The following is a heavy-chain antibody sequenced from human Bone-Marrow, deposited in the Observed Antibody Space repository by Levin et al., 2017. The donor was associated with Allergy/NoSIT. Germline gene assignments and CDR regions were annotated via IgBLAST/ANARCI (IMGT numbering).Heavy chain of an antibody. Sequence: LSLPCAASGFTFRNAWMSWVRQAPGKGLEWVGRIKSKTDGGTTDYAAPVKGRFTISRDDSKNTLYLQMNSLKTEDTAVYYCTTDAPETAMGTGYYYGMDVWGQGTTVTVSS. CDR2: IKSKTDGGTT. D-gene: IGHD5-18*01. V-gene: IGHV3-15*01. CDR3: TTDAPETAMGTGYYYGMDV. CDR1: GFTFRNAW. J-gene: IGHJ6*02.